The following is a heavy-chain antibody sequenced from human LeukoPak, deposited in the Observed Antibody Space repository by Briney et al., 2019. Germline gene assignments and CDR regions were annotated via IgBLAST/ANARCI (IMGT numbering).Heavy chain of an antibody. V-gene: IGHV3-30*04. CDR3: ARYGGFLDY. J-gene: IGHJ4*02. CDR1: GFTFSNYA. Sequence: GRSLRLSCAASGFTFSNYAMHWVRQAPGRGLEWVAVISYDGRNQYYADSVKGRFTVSRDNSKSTLYLQMNGLRGEDTAVYNCARYGGFLDYWGQGTLVTVSS. D-gene: IGHD3-16*01. CDR2: ISYDGRNQ.